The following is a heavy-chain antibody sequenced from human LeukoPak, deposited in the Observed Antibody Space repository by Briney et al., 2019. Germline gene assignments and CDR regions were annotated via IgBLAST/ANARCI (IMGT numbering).Heavy chain of an antibody. Sequence: GGSLRLSCAASGFTFSSYSMNWVRQAPGKGLEWVSSISSSSSYIYCADSVKGQFTISRDNAKNSLYLQMNSLRAEDTAVYYCARDRGYCSGGSCYENDYWGQGTLVTVSS. CDR3: ARDRGYCSGGSCYENDY. V-gene: IGHV3-21*01. CDR1: GFTFSSYS. D-gene: IGHD2-15*01. J-gene: IGHJ4*02. CDR2: ISSSSSYI.